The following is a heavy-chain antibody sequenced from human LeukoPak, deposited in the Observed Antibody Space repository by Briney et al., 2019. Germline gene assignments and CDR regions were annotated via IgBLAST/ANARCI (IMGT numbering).Heavy chain of an antibody. Sequence: SETLSLTCAVSGGSISSGGYSWSRIRQPPGKGLEWIGYIYHSGSTYYNPSLKSRVTISVDRSKNQFSLKLSSVTAADTAVYYCARVDYGDYVFDYWGQGTLVTVSS. CDR3: ARVDYGDYVFDY. J-gene: IGHJ4*02. D-gene: IGHD4-17*01. CDR2: IYHSGST. CDR1: GGSISSGGYS. V-gene: IGHV4-30-2*01.